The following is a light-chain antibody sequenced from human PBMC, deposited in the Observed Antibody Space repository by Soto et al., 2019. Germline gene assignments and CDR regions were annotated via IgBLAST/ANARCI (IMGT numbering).Light chain of an antibody. J-gene: IGLJ3*02. CDR1: SSNIGANYD. CDR3: QSYDSSLRGWV. V-gene: IGLV1-40*01. Sequence: QSVLTQLPSVSGAPGQRVTISCTGSSSNIGANYDVHWYQHLPGTAPKLLISGDSNRPSGVPDRFSGSKSGTSASLGITGLQAEDEADYYCQSYDSSLRGWVFGGGTQLTVL. CDR2: GDS.